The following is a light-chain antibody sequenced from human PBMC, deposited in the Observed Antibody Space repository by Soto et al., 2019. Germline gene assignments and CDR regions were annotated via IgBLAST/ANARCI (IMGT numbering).Light chain of an antibody. CDR3: QHYHNWPPWT. Sequence: EVVMTQSPATLSVSPGERATLSCRASQSVSSNLAWYQQKPGQPTRLLIYRASTRATGIPARFSGSGSGTEFHHTISSLQSEAFAVYYCQHYHNWPPWTFGQGTKVEIK. CDR1: QSVSSN. V-gene: IGKV3-15*01. J-gene: IGKJ1*01. CDR2: RAS.